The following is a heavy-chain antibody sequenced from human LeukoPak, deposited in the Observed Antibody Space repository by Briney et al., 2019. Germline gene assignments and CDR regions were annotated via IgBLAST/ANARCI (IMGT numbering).Heavy chain of an antibody. Sequence: PGGSLRLSCAASEFTFSSYAMQWVRQAPGKGLEWASGITVSGGTTYYTDSVKGRFTISRDNSKNTLYLQMDSLRVEDTAVYYCAKPDSSGYYLRPFDYWGQGTLVTVSS. J-gene: IGHJ4*02. CDR1: EFTFSSYA. D-gene: IGHD3-22*01. CDR3: AKPDSSGYYLRPFDY. V-gene: IGHV3-23*01. CDR2: ITVSGGTT.